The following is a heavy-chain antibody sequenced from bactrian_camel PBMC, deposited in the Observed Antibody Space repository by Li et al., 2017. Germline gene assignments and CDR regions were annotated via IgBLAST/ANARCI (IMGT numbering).Heavy chain of an antibody. D-gene: IGHD7*01. CDR1: GFTFASYD. CDR2: IYTYGGST. V-gene: IGHV3S40*01. CDR3: ATQDTVDTLCRGGLCPDALPPHPGPGY. Sequence: VQLVESGGGLVQPGGSLRLACAASGFTFASYDMAWLRQAPGKGLEWDSTIYTYGGSTFYAPSVKGRFTISRDNARNTLYLQMNSLKTEDTAVYYCATQDTVDTLCRGGLCPDALPPHPGPGYWGQGTQVTVS. J-gene: IGHJ6*01.